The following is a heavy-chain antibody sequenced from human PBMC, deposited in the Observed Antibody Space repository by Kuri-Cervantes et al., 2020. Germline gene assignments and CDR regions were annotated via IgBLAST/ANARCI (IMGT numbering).Heavy chain of an antibody. J-gene: IGHJ6*03. V-gene: IGHV4-34*01. Sequence: ESLKISCAVYGGSFSGYYWSWIRQPPGKGLEWIGEINHSESTNYNPSLKSRVSISVDTSKNQFSLNLTSVTAADTAVYYCAKDAIWEGYCVGTSCDYSYYMDVWGEGTTVTVSS. D-gene: IGHD2-2*01. CDR1: GGSFSGYY. CDR2: INHSEST. CDR3: AKDAIWEGYCVGTSCDYSYYMDV.